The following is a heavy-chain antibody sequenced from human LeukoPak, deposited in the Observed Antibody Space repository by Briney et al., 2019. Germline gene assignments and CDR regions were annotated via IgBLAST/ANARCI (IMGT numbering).Heavy chain of an antibody. V-gene: IGHV4-31*03. Sequence: SETLSLTCTVSGGSISSGGYYWSWIRQHPGKGLEWIGYIYYSGSTYYNPSLKSRVTISVDTSKNQFSLKLSSVTAADTAVYYCARVLYDSSGYYYVGGRNWFDPWGQGTLVTVSS. D-gene: IGHD3-22*01. CDR1: GGSISSGGYY. CDR3: ARVLYDSSGYYYVGGRNWFDP. J-gene: IGHJ5*02. CDR2: IYYSGST.